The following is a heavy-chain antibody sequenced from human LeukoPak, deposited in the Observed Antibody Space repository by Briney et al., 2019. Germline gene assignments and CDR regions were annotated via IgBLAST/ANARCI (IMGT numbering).Heavy chain of an antibody. CDR2: ISGSGIST. CDR3: AKMYGGTYIGN. J-gene: IGHJ4*02. Sequence: GGSLRLSCAASGFTFSSYAMSWVRQAPGKGLEWVSDISGSGISTYYADPVKGRFTISRDNSKNTLYLQMNSLRAEDTAVYYCAKMYGGTYIGNWGQGTLVTVSA. D-gene: IGHD1-26*01. V-gene: IGHV3-23*01. CDR1: GFTFSSYA.